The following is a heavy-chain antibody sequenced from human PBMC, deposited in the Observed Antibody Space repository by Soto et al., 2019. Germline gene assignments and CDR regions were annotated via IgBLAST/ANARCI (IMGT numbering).Heavy chain of an antibody. D-gene: IGHD6-25*01. V-gene: IGHV4-59*08. CDR2: VYFSGNT. CDR3: GSVRPSGYVLS. CDR1: GGSLSSYY. Sequence: SETLSLTCTVPGGSLSSYYWTWIRQSPGKGLEWIGYVYFSGNTNYNPSLKSRVTISIDPSNNQFSLRLASVTETDTSFYYCGSVRPSGYVLSWGPGTLVTVSS. J-gene: IGHJ5*02.